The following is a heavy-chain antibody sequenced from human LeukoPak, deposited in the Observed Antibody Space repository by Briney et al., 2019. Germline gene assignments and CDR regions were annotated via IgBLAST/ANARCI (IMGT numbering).Heavy chain of an antibody. CDR2: IYHSGST. J-gene: IGHJ4*02. Sequence: SETLSLTCDVSGGSISSGLYSWSWIRQPPGKGLEWIGYIYHSGSTYYNPSLKSRVTISVDRSKNQFSLKLSSVTAADTAVYYCAREIPRNYFDYWGQGTLVTVSS. V-gene: IGHV4-30-2*01. CDR3: AREIPRNYFDY. CDR1: GGSISSGLYS.